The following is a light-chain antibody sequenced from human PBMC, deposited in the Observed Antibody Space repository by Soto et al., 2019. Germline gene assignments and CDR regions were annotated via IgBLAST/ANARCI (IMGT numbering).Light chain of an antibody. CDR3: QQYNTYPYT. J-gene: IGKJ2*01. CDR2: KAS. CDR1: QSISMW. Sequence: DLQMTQSPSTLSASVGDRVTITCRASQSISMWLAWYQQKPGKAPKVLIYKASSLESGVPSRFSGSGSGTEFTLTISSLQPDDFAPYYCQQYNTYPYTFGQGTQLEIK. V-gene: IGKV1-5*03.